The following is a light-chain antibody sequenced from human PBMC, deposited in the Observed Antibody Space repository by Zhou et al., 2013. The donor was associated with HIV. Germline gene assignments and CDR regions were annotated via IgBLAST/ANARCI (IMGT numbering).Light chain of an antibody. J-gene: IGKJ2*02. CDR2: LGS. CDR1: QSLLHSNGYNY. CDR3: MQGIHLPWT. Sequence: DIVMTQSPLSLPVTPGEPASISCRSSQSLLHSNGYNYLDWYLQKPGQSPQLLIYLGSNRASGVPDRFSGSGSGTDFTLKISRVEAEDVGVYYCMQGIHLPWTFGQGTKLEIK. V-gene: IGKV2-28*01.